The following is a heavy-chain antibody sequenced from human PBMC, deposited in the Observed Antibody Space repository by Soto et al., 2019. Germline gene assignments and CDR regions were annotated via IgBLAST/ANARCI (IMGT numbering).Heavy chain of an antibody. Sequence: QVQLVQSGAEVKKPGASVKVSCKASGYTFTGYYKHWVRQAPGQGLEWMGWINPNSGGTNYAQKFQGWVTMTRDTSISTAYMELSRLRSDDTAVYYCARSYYDSSGFSNDAFDIWGQGTMVTVSS. J-gene: IGHJ3*02. CDR2: INPNSGGT. CDR1: GYTFTGYY. V-gene: IGHV1-2*04. D-gene: IGHD3-22*01. CDR3: ARSYYDSSGFSNDAFDI.